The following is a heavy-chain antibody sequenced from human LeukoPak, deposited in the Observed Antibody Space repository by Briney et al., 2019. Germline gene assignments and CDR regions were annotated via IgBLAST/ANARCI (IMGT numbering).Heavy chain of an antibody. J-gene: IGHJ6*03. V-gene: IGHV4-59*01. CDR1: GGSISSYY. CDR3: ATGTYYYYYMDV. Sequence: SETLSLTCTVSGGSISSYYWSWIRQPPGKRLEWIGYIYYSGSTNYNPSLKSRVTISVDTSKNQFSLKLSSVTAADTAVYYCATGTYYYYYMDVWGKGTTVTVSS. CDR2: IYYSGST. D-gene: IGHD3-10*01.